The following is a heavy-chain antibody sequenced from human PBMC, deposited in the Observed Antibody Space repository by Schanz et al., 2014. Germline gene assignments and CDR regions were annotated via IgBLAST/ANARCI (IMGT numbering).Heavy chain of an antibody. Sequence: VQLVESGGGLVKPGGSVRLSCAASAFIFRSYSMHWVRQARGKGLEWVSYISRSSSTIYYADSVRGRFAISRDNAKTSLYLQMNSLTAEDTAVYYCARDSGSHYLFHYWGQGTLVAVSS. CDR1: AFIFRSYS. J-gene: IGHJ4*02. CDR3: ARDSGSHYLFHY. CDR2: ISRSSSTI. D-gene: IGHD1-26*01. V-gene: IGHV3-48*01.